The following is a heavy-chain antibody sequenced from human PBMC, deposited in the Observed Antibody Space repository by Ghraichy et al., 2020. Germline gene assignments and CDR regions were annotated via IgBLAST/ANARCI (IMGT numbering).Heavy chain of an antibody. V-gene: IGHV4-34*01. CDR3: ARLIAAAQFYYYYGMDV. Sequence: SETLSLTCAVYGGSFSGYYWSWIRQPPGKGLEWIGEINHSGSTNYNPSLKSRVTISVDTSKNQFSLKLSSVTAADTAVYYCARLIAAAQFYYYYGMDVWGQGTTVTVSS. D-gene: IGHD6-13*01. CDR1: GGSFSGYY. J-gene: IGHJ6*02. CDR2: INHSGST.